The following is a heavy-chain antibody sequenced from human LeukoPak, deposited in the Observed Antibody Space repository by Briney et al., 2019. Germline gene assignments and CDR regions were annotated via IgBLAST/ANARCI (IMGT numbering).Heavy chain of an antibody. J-gene: IGHJ5*02. CDR1: GASISSSSYY. CDR2: IYYSGST. D-gene: IGHD3-3*01. V-gene: IGHV4-30-4*01. CDR3: ARVRPYDFWSGYSNWFDP. Sequence: SSETLSLTCTVSGASISSSSYYWSWIRQPPGKGLEWIGYIYYSGSTYYNPSLKSRVTISVDTSKNQFSLKLSSVTAADTAVYYCARVRPYDFWSGYSNWFDPWGQGTLVTVSS.